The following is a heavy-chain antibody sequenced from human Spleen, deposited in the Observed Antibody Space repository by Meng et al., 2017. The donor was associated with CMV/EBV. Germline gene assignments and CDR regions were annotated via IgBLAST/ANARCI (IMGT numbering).Heavy chain of an antibody. Sequence: DYYVSWIRQAAGKGLEWVSYISSGTTIYYADSVKGRFTISRDNAKNSLYLQMNSLRAEDTAVYYCARASPGYYDTSGYFENYYFDYWGQGTLVTVSS. V-gene: IGHV3-11*04. CDR3: ARASPGYYDTSGYFENYYFDY. CDR1: DYY. CDR2: ISSGTTI. D-gene: IGHD3-22*01. J-gene: IGHJ4*02.